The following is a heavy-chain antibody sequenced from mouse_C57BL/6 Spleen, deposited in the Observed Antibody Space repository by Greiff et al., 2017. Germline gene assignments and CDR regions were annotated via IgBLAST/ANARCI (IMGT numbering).Heavy chain of an antibody. CDR1: GYTFTSYW. J-gene: IGHJ1*03. V-gene: IGHV1-64*01. Sequence: QVQLKQPGAELVKPGASVKLSCKASGYTFTSYWMHWVKQRPGQGLEWIGMIHPNSGSTNYNEKFKSKATLTVDKSSSTAYMQLSSLTSEDSAVYYCARSNYYGSNFDVWGTGTTVTVSS. D-gene: IGHD1-1*01. CDR2: IHPNSGST. CDR3: ARSNYYGSNFDV.